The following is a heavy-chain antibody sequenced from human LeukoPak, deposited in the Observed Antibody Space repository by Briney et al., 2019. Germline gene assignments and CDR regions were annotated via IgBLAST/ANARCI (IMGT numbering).Heavy chain of an antibody. CDR1: GFTFSSYP. CDR3: ATELAFPGMFDP. V-gene: IGHV3-30*14. CDR2: ISHDGSTK. D-gene: IGHD1-1*01. Sequence: PGGSLRLSCEASGFTFSSYPMFWVRQAPGKGPEWVAMISHDGSTKHYADTVKGRFTISRDNSKDTFSLQLNGLRAVDSGVYYCATELAFPGMFDPWGQGTLVIVSS. J-gene: IGHJ5*02.